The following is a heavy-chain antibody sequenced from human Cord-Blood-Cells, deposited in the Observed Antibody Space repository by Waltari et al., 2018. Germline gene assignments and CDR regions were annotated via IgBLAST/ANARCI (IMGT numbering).Heavy chain of an antibody. V-gene: IGHV4-39*01. CDR2: IYYSGTT. Sequence: QLQLQESGPGLVKPSETLSLTCTVSGGSISSSSYYWGWIRQPPGKGLEWIGSIYYSGTTDYNPSLKSRVTISVDTSKNQFSLKLSSVTAADTAVYYCARQFMITFGGVIGYYYGMDVWGQGTTVTVSS. J-gene: IGHJ6*02. CDR3: ARQFMITFGGVIGYYYGMDV. D-gene: IGHD3-16*01. CDR1: GGSISSSSYY.